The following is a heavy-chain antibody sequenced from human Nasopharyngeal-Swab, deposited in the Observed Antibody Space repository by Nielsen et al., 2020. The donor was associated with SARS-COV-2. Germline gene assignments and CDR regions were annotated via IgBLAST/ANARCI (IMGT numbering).Heavy chain of an antibody. CDR3: ASSPELGLQDY. Sequence: VRQAPGKGLEWVAVISYDGSNKYYADSVKGRFTISRDNSENTLYLQMNSLRAEDTAVYYCASSPELGLQDYWGQGTLVTVSS. V-gene: IGHV3-33*05. D-gene: IGHD4-11*01. CDR2: ISYDGSNK. J-gene: IGHJ4*02.